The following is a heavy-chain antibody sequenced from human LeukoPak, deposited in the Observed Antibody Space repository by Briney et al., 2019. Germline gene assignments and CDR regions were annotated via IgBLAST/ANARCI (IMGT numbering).Heavy chain of an antibody. CDR3: TTPSITMMVVAHTLDAFDI. CDR1: GFTFSNAW. CDR2: IKSKTDGGTT. J-gene: IGHJ3*02. V-gene: IGHV3-15*01. D-gene: IGHD3-22*01. Sequence: GGSLRLSCAASGFTFSNAWMSWVRQAPGKGLEWVGRIKSKTDGGTTDYAAPVKGRFTISRDDSKNTLYLQMNSLKTEDTAVYYCTTPSITMMVVAHTLDAFDIWGQGTMVTVSS.